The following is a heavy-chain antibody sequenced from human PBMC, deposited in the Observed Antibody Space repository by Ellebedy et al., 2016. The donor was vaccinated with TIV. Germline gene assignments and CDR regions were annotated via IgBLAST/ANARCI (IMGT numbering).Heavy chain of an antibody. D-gene: IGHD6-19*01. J-gene: IGHJ2*01. CDR2: IREDGSEK. V-gene: IGHV3-7*01. CDR1: GFTFSTYW. CDR3: ARAGSGGWEAYFDL. Sequence: PGGSLRLSCAVSGFTFSTYWMSWVRQAPGKGLEWVANIREDGSEKYYVDSVKGRFTISRDNAKNTLYLQMNSLRAEDTAVYYCARAGSGGWEAYFDLWGRGTLVTVSS.